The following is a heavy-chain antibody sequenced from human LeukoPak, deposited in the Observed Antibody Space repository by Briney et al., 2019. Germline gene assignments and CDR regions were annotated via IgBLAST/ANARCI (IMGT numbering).Heavy chain of an antibody. J-gene: IGHJ4*02. CDR2: IYHSGST. V-gene: IGHV4-38-2*01. CDR1: GYSISSGYY. Sequence: SSETLSLTCAVSGYSISSGYYWGWIRQPPGKGLEWIGSIYHSGSTYYNPSLKSRVTISVDTSKNQFSLKLSSVTAADTAVYYCARHPGPHPHYFDYWGQGTLVTVSS. D-gene: IGHD3-10*01. CDR3: ARHPGPHPHYFDY.